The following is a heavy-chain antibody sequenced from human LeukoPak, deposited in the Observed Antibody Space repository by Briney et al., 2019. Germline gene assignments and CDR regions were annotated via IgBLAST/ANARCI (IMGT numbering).Heavy chain of an antibody. CDR3: ARLARIAVAGTLIWGAFHI. D-gene: IGHD6-19*01. V-gene: IGHV5-51*01. Sequence: GESLKISCKGSGYSFTTSWIGWVRQVPGKGLEWMGIIYPGDSDTRYSPSFQGHVTISADKSTSTAYLQWSSLKASDTAMYYCARLARIAVAGTLIWGAFHIWGRGTMVTVSS. CDR2: IYPGDSDT. J-gene: IGHJ3*02. CDR1: GYSFTTSW.